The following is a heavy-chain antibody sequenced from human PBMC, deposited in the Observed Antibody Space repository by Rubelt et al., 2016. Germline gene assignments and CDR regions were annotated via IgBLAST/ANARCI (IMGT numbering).Heavy chain of an antibody. J-gene: IGHJ4*02. V-gene: IGHV4-59*04. CDR3: ATGTTVTTGLAY. CDR1: GGSIRSYY. Sequence: QVQLQESGPRLVKPSETLSLTCTVSGGSIRSYYWSWVRQPPGKGLEWIANIYYSGTTYYNPSLKSRVTISGDTSKGQFSLKLSSVTAADTAVYYCATGTTVTTGLAYWGQGTLVTVSS. D-gene: IGHD4-17*01. CDR2: IYYSGTT.